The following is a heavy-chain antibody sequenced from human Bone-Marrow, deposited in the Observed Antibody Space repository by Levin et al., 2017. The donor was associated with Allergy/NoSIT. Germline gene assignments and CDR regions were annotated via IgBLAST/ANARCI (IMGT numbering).Heavy chain of an antibody. CDR3: ARTYYYDSSAHGGVVYDYGMDG. D-gene: IGHD3-22*01. V-gene: IGHV1-46*01. J-gene: IGHJ6*02. CDR1: GYTFTSYY. CDR2: INPSGGST. Sequence: ASVKVSCKASGYTFTSYYMHWVRQAPGQGLEWMGIINPSGGSTSYAQKFQGRVTMTRDTSTSTVYMELSSLRSEDTAVYYCARTYYYDSSAHGGVVYDYGMDGWGQWTTVTVSS.